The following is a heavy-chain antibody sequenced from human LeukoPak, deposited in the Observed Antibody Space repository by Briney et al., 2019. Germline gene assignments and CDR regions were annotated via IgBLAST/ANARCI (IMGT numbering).Heavy chain of an antibody. J-gene: IGHJ6*02. Sequence: GESLKISCQGSVYSFTSYWIGWVRQMPGKGLEWMGIIYPGDSDTRYSPSFQGQVTISADKSISTAYLQWSSLKASDTAMYYCARHDEGPDYYYGMDVWGQGTTVTVSS. CDR1: VYSFTSYW. D-gene: IGHD6-6*01. CDR2: IYPGDSDT. CDR3: ARHDEGPDYYYGMDV. V-gene: IGHV5-51*01.